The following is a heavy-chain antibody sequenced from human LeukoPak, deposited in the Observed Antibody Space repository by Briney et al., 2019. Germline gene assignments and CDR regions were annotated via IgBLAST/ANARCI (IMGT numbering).Heavy chain of an antibody. CDR2: ISAYNSDT. D-gene: IGHD6-25*01. CDR3: ARTYSSGWNGDADY. J-gene: IGHJ4*02. V-gene: IGHV1-18*01. Sequence: GASVKVSCKASGYTFSTFGITWVRQAPGQGLEWMGWISAYNSDTNYAQKLRGRVTMTTDTVTTTAYMELRSLRSDDTAVYYCARTYSSGWNGDADYWGQGTLVTVSS. CDR1: GYTFSTFG.